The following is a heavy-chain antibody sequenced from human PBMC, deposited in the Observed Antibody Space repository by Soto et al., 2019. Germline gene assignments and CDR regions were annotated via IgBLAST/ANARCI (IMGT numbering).Heavy chain of an antibody. J-gene: IGHJ5*02. D-gene: IGHD3-10*01. CDR2: LYHSWTF. V-gene: IGHV4-30-2*01. CDR1: GGSISAAGYS. CDR3: ARLQFDSGSGNYHNLMFEP. Sequence: SETLFLTCTVSGGSISAAGYSWSWIRQPPGGSLEWVGYLYHSWTFLYDPSLKTRLTISMDRSNNKFSLTLNSVTAADTAVYYCARLQFDSGSGNYHNLMFEPWAQGTKVTVAS.